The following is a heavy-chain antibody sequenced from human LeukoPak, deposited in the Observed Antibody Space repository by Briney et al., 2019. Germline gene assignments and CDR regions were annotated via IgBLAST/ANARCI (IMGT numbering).Heavy chain of an antibody. Sequence: SETLSLTCTVSGGSISSYYWSWIRQPAGKGLEWIGRIYTSGSTNYNPSLKSRVTISVDTSKNQFSLKLSSVTAADTAVYYCARDCHWGLCSDAFDIWGQGTMVTVSS. V-gene: IGHV4-4*07. CDR1: GGSISSYY. J-gene: IGHJ3*02. CDR3: ARDCHWGLCSDAFDI. D-gene: IGHD3-10*02. CDR2: IYTSGST.